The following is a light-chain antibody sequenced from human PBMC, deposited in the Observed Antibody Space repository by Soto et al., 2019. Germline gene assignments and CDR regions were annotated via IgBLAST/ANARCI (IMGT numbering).Light chain of an antibody. CDR1: SSDVGNYNL. CDR2: EGS. CDR3: CSYAGGSTVV. Sequence: QSALNQPASVSGSPGQSITISCIGASSDVGNYNLVSWYQQHPGKAPKLIIYEGSKRPSGISYRFSASKSGNTASLTISGLQAEDEADYYCCSYAGGSTVVFGGGTKVTVL. V-gene: IGLV2-23*01. J-gene: IGLJ2*01.